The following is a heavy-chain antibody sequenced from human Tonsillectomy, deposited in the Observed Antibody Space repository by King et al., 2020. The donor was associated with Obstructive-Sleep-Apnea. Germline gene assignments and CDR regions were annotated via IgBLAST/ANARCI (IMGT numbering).Heavy chain of an antibody. CDR2: ISSSSSYI. J-gene: IGHJ6*02. D-gene: IGHD3-9*01. CDR1: GFTFSSYS. Sequence: VQLVESGGGLVEPGGSLRLSCAASGFTFSSYSMNWVRQAPGKGLEWVSSISSSSSYIYYSDSVKGRFTISRDNAKNSLYLQMNSLRAEDTAVYYCARGNRGLRYFDWTAYFHYYYGMDVWGQGTTVTVSS. CDR3: ARGNRGLRYFDWTAYFHYYYGMDV. V-gene: IGHV3-21*01.